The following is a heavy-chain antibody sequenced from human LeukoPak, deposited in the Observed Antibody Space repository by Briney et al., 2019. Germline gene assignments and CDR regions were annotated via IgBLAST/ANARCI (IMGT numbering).Heavy chain of an antibody. D-gene: IGHD3-10*01. CDR3: ASHYMVRGVIFAFDI. Sequence: SETLSLTCAVYGGSFSGYYWSWIRQPPGKGLEWIGEINHSGSTNYNPSLKSRVTISVDTSNHQFSLKLSSVSAPDTAVYYCASHYMVRGVIFAFDIWGQGTMVTVSS. CDR2: INHSGST. J-gene: IGHJ3*02. V-gene: IGHV4-34*01. CDR1: GGSFSGYY.